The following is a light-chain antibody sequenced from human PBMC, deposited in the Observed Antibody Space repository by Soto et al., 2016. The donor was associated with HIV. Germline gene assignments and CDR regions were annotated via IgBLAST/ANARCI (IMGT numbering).Light chain of an antibody. CDR1: QSISTW. CDR2: KAS. Sequence: DIRMTQSPSTLSASVGDRVTITCRASQSISTWLAWYQQKPGKAPNLLIYKASTLESGVPSRFSGSGSGTEFTLTISSLQPDDFATYYCQQYNSYSPLTFGGGTRVEIK. V-gene: IGKV1-5*03. CDR3: QQYNSYSPLT. J-gene: IGKJ4*01.